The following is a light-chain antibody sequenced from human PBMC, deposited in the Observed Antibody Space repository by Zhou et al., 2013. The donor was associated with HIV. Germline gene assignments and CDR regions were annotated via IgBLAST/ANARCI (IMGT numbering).Light chain of an antibody. CDR2: KAS. V-gene: IGKV1-5*03. Sequence: DIQMTQSPSLLSASVGDRVTITCRASQSISTSLAWFQQKPREAPKLLIYKASTLESGVPSRFSGGGSRTEFTLTITNLQPDDFATYYCQQYKSYSQSFGQGTKLEIK. J-gene: IGKJ2*03. CDR1: QSISTS. CDR3: QQYKSYSQS.